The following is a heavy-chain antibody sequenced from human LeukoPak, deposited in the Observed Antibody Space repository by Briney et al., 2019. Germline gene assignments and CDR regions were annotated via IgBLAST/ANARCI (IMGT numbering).Heavy chain of an antibody. Sequence: GESLRLSCAASGFTFSSYAMSWVRQAPGKGLEWVSAISGSGGSTYYAGSVKGRFTISRDNSKNTLYLQMNSLRAEDTAVYYCAKDDYGDLNWFDPWGQGTLVTVSS. D-gene: IGHD4-17*01. CDR3: AKDDYGDLNWFDP. CDR1: GFTFSSYA. V-gene: IGHV3-23*01. CDR2: ISGSGGST. J-gene: IGHJ5*02.